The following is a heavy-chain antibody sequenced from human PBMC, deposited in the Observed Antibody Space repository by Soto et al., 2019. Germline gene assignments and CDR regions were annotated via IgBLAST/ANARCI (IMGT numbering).Heavy chain of an antibody. CDR2: INAGNGNT. V-gene: IGHV1-3*01. D-gene: IGHD2-15*01. Sequence: GASVKVSCKASGYTFISYAIHWVRQAPGQRLEWTGWINAGNGNTKYSQKFQGRVTITRDTSASTAYMELTSLRSEDTAVYYCARELQGLYYFDYWGQGTLVTVSS. CDR1: GYTFISYA. CDR3: ARELQGLYYFDY. J-gene: IGHJ4*02.